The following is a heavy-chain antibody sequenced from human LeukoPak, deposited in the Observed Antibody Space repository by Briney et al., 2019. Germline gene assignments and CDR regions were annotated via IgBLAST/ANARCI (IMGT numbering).Heavy chain of an antibody. D-gene: IGHD3-22*01. CDR1: GGSISSSSYY. CDR3: ARHWSDSSGFYPPGSY. V-gene: IGHV4-39*01. Sequence: SETLSLTCTVSGGSISSSSYYWDWIRQPPGKGLEWIGSIYYSGSTYYNPSLKSRVTISVDTSKNQFSLKLSSVTAADTAVYYCARHWSDSSGFYPPGSYWGQGTLVTVPS. J-gene: IGHJ4*02. CDR2: IYYSGST.